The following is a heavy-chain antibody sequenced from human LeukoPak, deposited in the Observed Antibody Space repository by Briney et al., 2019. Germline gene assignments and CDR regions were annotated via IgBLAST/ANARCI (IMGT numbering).Heavy chain of an antibody. J-gene: IGHJ5*02. CDR1: GGSISSYY. CDR3: ARDLYSSSFLDP. Sequence: KPSETLSLTCTFSGGSISSYYWSWLRQPPGKGLEWIGYIYYSGSTNYNPSLKSRVTISVDTSKNQFSLKLSSVTAADTAVYYCARDLYSSSFLDPWGQGTLVTVSS. V-gene: IGHV4-59*01. CDR2: IYYSGST. D-gene: IGHD6-6*01.